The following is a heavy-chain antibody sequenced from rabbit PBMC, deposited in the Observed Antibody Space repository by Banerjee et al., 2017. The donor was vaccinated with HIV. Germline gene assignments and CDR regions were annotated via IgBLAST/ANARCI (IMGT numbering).Heavy chain of an antibody. V-gene: IGHV1S43*01. J-gene: IGHJ4*01. Sequence: QQQLEESGGGLVKPEGSLTLTCKASGFDFSSFYCMCWVRQAPGKGLEWIGCIYTGSGGTWYASWVNGRFTISSHNAQNTLYLQLNSLTAADTATYFCVSYDDYGDRNLWGQGTLVTVS. CDR3: VSYDDYGDRNL. D-gene: IGHD2-1*01. CDR2: IYTGSGGT. CDR1: GFDFSSFYC.